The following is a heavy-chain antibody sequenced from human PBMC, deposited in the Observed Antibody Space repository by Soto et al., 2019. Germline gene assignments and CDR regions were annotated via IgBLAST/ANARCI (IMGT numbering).Heavy chain of an antibody. Sequence: QITLKESGPTLVKPTQTLTLACTFSGFSLRASGFDVGWIRQPPEKAPEWLAVIYWDDQKRYSPSLESRLTGTKDTSGYQVVLTMTNLDPLDTGTYSCAHTTLPQLRADGDRRDAFDIWGQGTTVTVPS. CDR1: GFSLRASGFD. J-gene: IGHJ3*02. CDR3: AHTTLPQLRADGDRRDAFDI. CDR2: IYWDDQK. V-gene: IGHV2-5*02. D-gene: IGHD2-21*01.